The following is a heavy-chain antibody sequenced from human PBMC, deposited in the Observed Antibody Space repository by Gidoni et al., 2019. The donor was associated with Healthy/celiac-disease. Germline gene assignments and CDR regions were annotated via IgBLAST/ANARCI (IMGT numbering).Heavy chain of an antibody. D-gene: IGHD6-19*01. CDR2: IYYSGST. V-gene: IGHV4-39*02. Sequence: QLQLQESGPGLVKPSETLSLTCTVSGCSISSSSYYWGWIRPPPGKGLEWMGSIYYSGSTYYNPSLKSRVTISVDTSKNQCSLKLSSVTAADTAVYYCAREYSSGWYEARYFDYWGQGTLVTVSS. CDR3: AREYSSGWYEARYFDY. J-gene: IGHJ4*02. CDR1: GCSISSSSYY.